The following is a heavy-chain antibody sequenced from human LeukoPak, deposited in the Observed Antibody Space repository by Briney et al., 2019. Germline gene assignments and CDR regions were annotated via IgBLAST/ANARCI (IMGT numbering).Heavy chain of an antibody. CDR1: GYTLTELS. CDR2: FDPEDGET. D-gene: IGHD3-10*01. V-gene: IGHV1-24*01. CDR3: ARGEYDLLGDY. Sequence: ASVKVSCKVSGYTLTELSMHWVRQAPGKGLEWMGGFDPEDGETIYAQKFQGWVTMTRDTSISTAYMELRSLRSDDTAVYYCARGEYDLLGDYWGQGTLVTVSS. J-gene: IGHJ4*02.